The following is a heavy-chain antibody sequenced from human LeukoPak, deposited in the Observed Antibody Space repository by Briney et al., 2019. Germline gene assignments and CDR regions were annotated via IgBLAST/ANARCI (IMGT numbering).Heavy chain of an antibody. V-gene: IGHV3-30*02. CDR1: GFTFSSYG. J-gene: IGHJ6*03. Sequence: GGSLRLSCAASGFTFSSYGMHWVHQAPGKGLEWVAFIRYDGSNKYYADSVKGRSTISRDNSKNTLYLQMNSLRAEDTAVYYCAKDLQRPSYYYMDVWGKGTTVTVSS. CDR2: IRYDGSNK. D-gene: IGHD6-25*01. CDR3: AKDLQRPSYYYMDV.